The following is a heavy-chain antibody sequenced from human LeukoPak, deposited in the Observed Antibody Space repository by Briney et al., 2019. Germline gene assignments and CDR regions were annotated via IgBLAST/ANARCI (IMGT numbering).Heavy chain of an antibody. CDR2: ISSSSSYI. J-gene: IGHJ4*02. Sequence: GGSLRLSCAASGFTFSSYSMNWVRQAPGKGLEWVSSISSSSSYIYYADSVKGRFTISRDNAKNSLYLQMNSLRAEDTAVYYCARGRDYDILTGYLPLNFDYWGQGTLVTVSS. V-gene: IGHV3-21*01. D-gene: IGHD3-9*01. CDR1: GFTFSSYS. CDR3: ARGRDYDILTGYLPLNFDY.